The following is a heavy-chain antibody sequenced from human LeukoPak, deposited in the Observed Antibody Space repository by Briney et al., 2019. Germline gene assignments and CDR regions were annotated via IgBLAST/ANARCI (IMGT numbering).Heavy chain of an antibody. J-gene: IGHJ4*02. Sequence: PGGSLRLSCAVSGFTFSRYSMNWVRQAPGKGLEWVSYISSSGTTIYYADSVKGRFTISRDNAKSSLYLQMNSLRDKDTAVYYCAREENTLAGYNPYYFDYCGQGTLVTVSS. CDR2: ISSSGTTI. D-gene: IGHD3-9*01. CDR3: AREENTLAGYNPYYFDY. V-gene: IGHV3-48*02. CDR1: GFTFSRYS.